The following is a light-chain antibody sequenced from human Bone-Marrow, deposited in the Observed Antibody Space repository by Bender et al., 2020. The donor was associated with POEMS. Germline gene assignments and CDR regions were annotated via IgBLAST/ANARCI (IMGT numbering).Light chain of an antibody. Sequence: SYELTQPPSVSVSPGQTARITCSGDALPDQYAYWYQQKPGQAPVLVIFKDSERPSGIPERFSGSSSGTTVTLTISGVQAEDEADYYCQSADGTNTYPVIFGGGTKLAVL. J-gene: IGLJ2*01. CDR3: QSADGTNTYPVI. V-gene: IGLV3-25*03. CDR2: KDS. CDR1: ALPDQY.